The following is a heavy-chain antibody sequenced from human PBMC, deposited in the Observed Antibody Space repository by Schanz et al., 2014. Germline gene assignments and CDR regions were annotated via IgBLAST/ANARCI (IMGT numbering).Heavy chain of an antibody. V-gene: IGHV3-21*01. CDR1: GFTFSTYS. D-gene: IGHD6-19*01. CDR2: ISSGGSSV. CDR3: ARGSQWLVMGMTNYFDY. Sequence: ESGGGLVKPGGSLRLSYASSGFTFSTYSMNWVRQAPGKGLEWVSSISSGGSSVYYVESVKGRFTISRDNAKNSLYLQMNSLRAEDTAVYYCARGSQWLVMGMTNYFDYWGQGSLVTVSS. J-gene: IGHJ4*02.